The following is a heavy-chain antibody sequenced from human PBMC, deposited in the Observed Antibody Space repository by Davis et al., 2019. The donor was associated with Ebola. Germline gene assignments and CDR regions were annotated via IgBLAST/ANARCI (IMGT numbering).Heavy chain of an antibody. D-gene: IGHD4-17*01. J-gene: IGHJ5*02. V-gene: IGHV4-59*01. Sequence: SETLSPTCTVSGGSISSYYWSWIRQPPGKGLEWIGYIYYSGSTNYNPSLKSRVTISVDTSKNQFSLKLTSMTAADTAVYYCARAATVITGGWFDPWGQGTLVTVSS. CDR3: ARAATVITGGWFDP. CDR2: IYYSGST. CDR1: GGSISSYY.